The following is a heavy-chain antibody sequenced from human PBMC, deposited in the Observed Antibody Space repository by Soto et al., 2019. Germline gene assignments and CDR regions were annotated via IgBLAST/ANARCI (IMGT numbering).Heavy chain of an antibody. D-gene: IGHD6-19*01. CDR2: MSGGGDTS. Sequence: PRGALRPSCPVSRFSFSYYAISWVRQAPGKALEWVAIMSGGGDTSYYEDSAKGRFTISRDNSRNTLYLQMNSLRAGDSAKYYCAKEGTSGLYYFDYWGPGTLVNVSS. CDR3: AKEGTSGLYYFDY. CDR1: RFSFSYYA. V-gene: IGHV3-23*01. J-gene: IGHJ4*02.